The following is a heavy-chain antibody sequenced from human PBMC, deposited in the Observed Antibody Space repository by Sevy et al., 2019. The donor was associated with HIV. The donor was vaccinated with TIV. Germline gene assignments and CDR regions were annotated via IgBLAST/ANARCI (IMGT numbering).Heavy chain of an antibody. CDR2: INPNSGGT. CDR1: GYTFTGYY. Sequence: ASVKVSCKTSGYTFTGYYIHWVRQAPGQGLEWMGWINPNSGGTNYAQNFQGRVTMTRDTSITTAYMEVRRLKSDDTDFSYCARGPSYDSLSLFFDYWGQGTLVTVSS. V-gene: IGHV1-2*02. CDR3: ARGPSYDSLSLFFDY. J-gene: IGHJ4*02. D-gene: IGHD5-12*01.